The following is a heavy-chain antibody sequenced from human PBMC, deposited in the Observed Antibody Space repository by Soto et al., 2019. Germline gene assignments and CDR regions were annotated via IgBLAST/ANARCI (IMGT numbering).Heavy chain of an antibody. CDR1: GFTFSSYA. D-gene: IGHD3-16*01. V-gene: IGHV3-23*01. J-gene: IGHJ4*02. CDR2: ISGSGGST. CDR3: AKLGLNTRYYFDY. Sequence: GGSLRLSCAASGFTFSSYAMSWCRQAPGKGLEWVSAISGSGGSTYYADSVKGRFTISRDNSKNTLYLQMNSLRAEDTAVYYCAKLGLNTRYYFDYWGQGTLVTVSS.